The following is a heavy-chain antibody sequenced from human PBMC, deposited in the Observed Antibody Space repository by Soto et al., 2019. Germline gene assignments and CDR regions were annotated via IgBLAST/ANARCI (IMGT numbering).Heavy chain of an antibody. CDR1: GGSISNYY. J-gene: IGHJ4*02. V-gene: IGHV4-59*01. CDR2: IYYSGST. CDR3: ARDPGGRFDS. D-gene: IGHD1-26*01. Sequence: SGTLSLTCTVSGGSISNYYWSWIRQPPGGGLEWIGYIYYSGSTNYNPALKSRLTISVGTSRKEFSLRLTSVTAADSAVYYCARDPGGRFDSWGQGTLVTVSS.